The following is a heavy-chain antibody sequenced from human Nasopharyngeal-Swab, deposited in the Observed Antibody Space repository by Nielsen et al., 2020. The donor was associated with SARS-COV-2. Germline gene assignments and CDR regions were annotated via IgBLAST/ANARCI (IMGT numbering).Heavy chain of an antibody. CDR3: ARDLLVVAATEDYYYYYGMDV. CDR2: IKQDGSEK. D-gene: IGHD2-15*01. J-gene: IGHJ6*02. V-gene: IGHV3-7*01. Sequence: GESLKISCAASGFTFSSYWMSWVRQAPGKGLEWVANIKQDGSEKYYVDSVKGRFTISRDNAKNSLYLQMNSLRAEDTAVYYCARDLLVVAATEDYYYYYGMDVWGQGTTVTVSS. CDR1: GFTFSSYW.